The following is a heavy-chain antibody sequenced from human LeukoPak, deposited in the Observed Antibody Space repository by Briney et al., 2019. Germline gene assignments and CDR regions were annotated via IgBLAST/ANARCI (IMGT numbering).Heavy chain of an antibody. J-gene: IGHJ6*02. CDR3: ARARYSPSRYYYYGMDV. CDR1: GGSFSGYY. CDR2: TNHSGST. V-gene: IGHV4-34*01. Sequence: SETLSLTCAVYGGSFSGYYWSWIRQPPGKGLEWIGETNHSGSTNYNPSLKSRVTISVDTSKNQFSLKLSSVTAADTAVYYCARARYSPSRYYYYGMDVWGQGTTVTVSS. D-gene: IGHD5-12*01.